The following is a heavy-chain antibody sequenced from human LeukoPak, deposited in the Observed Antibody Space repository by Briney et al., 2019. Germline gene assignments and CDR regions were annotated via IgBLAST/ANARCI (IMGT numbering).Heavy chain of an antibody. D-gene: IGHD4-17*01. CDR3: AANPVKIDYGDYVGSY. J-gene: IGHJ4*02. CDR1: GGTFSSYA. CDR2: IIPSFGTA. V-gene: IGHV1-69*05. Sequence: SVKVSCKASGGTFSSYAISWVRQAPGQGLEWMGGIIPSFGTANYAQKFQGRVTITTDESTSTAYMELSSLRSEDTAVYYCAANPVKIDYGDYVGSYWGQGTLVTVSS.